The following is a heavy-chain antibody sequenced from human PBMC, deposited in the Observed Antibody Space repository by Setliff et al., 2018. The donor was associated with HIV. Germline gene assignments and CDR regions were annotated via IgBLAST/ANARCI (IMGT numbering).Heavy chain of an antibody. J-gene: IGHJ4*02. CDR1: GFTFSSHP. CDR2: ILHDRDNR. D-gene: IGHD6-19*01. V-gene: IGHV3-30-3*01. Sequence: HPGGSLRLSCAASGFTFSSHPIHWVRQAPGKGLEWVALILHDRDNRHYTDSVRGRFTISGDTSKNTVYLQMDSLRDDDTALYFCAREVGSSGSAGYFGFWGQGSLVTVSS. CDR3: AREVGSSGSAGYFGF.